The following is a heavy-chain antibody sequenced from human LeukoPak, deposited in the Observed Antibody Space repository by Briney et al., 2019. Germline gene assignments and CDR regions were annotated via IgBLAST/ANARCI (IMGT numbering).Heavy chain of an antibody. D-gene: IGHD2-2*02. CDR2: INPNSGGT. CDR1: GYTFTDYY. Sequence: GASVKVSCKASGYTFTDYYMHWVRQAPGQGLEWMGWINPNSGGTNYAQKFQGRVTMTRDTSISTAYMELSRLRSDDTAVYYCARERSGLYCSSTSCYTDLDYWGQGTLVTVSS. V-gene: IGHV1-2*02. CDR3: ARERSGLYCSSTSCYTDLDY. J-gene: IGHJ4*02.